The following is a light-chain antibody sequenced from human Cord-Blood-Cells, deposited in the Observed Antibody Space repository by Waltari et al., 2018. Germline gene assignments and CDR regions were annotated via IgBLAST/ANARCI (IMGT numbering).Light chain of an antibody. Sequence: QSALTQPASVSGSPGQSIPISCTGTSSDVGGYNYVSWYQQHPGKAPKLMIYDVSNRPSGFSNRFSGSKSGNMASLTISGLQAEDEADYYCSSYTSSSTLVFGGGTKLTVL. CDR1: SSDVGGYNY. J-gene: IGLJ2*01. CDR2: DVS. V-gene: IGLV2-14*01. CDR3: SSYTSSSTLV.